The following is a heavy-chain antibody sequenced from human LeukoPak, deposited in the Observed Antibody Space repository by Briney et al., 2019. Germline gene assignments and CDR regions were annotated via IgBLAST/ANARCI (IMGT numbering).Heavy chain of an antibody. CDR3: ARDPYSGSYDGGAFDI. Sequence: ASVKVSCKASGYTFTGYYMHWVRQAPGQGLEWMGWINPNSGGTNYAQKFQGRVTITADKSTSTAYMELSSLRSEDTAVYYCARDPYSGSYDGGAFDIWGQGTMVTVSS. CDR1: GYTFTGYY. D-gene: IGHD1-26*01. V-gene: IGHV1-2*02. J-gene: IGHJ3*02. CDR2: INPNSGGT.